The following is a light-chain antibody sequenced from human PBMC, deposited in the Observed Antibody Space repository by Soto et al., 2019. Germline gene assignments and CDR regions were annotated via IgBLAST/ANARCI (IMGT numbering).Light chain of an antibody. V-gene: IGLV7-46*01. CDR2: DTS. CDR1: TGAVTSNHH. Sequence: QTVVTQEPSLTVAPGGTVTLTCGSSTGAVTSNHHPYWFQQKAGQAPRTLIDDTSNKHSCTPARFSGSLLGDKAALTLSGAQPEDESQYYCLLSYNAARVFGGGTQLNVL. CDR3: LLSYNAARV. J-gene: IGLJ2*01.